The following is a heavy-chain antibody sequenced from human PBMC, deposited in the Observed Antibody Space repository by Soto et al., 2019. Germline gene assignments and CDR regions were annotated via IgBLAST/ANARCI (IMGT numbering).Heavy chain of an antibody. J-gene: IGHJ6*02. CDR3: ARGRGYVYGSNFAGMDV. CDR1: RGPFSGFY. CDR2: INHSGTT. Sequence: QVQLQQWGAGLLKPSETLALTCGVYRGPFSGFYWSWIRQTPGKGLEWIGEINHSGTTNYNPSFKKRVSIAVDKTANNLSVKITSVTAADAAVYYCARGRGYVYGSNFAGMDVWGQGTTVTVSS. D-gene: IGHD5-18*01. V-gene: IGHV4-34*01.